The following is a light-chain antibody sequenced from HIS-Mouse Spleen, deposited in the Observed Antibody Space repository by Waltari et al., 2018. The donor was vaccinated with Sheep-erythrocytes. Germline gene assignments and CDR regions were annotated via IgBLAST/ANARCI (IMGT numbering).Light chain of an antibody. CDR1: SSNIGSNY. CDR3: AAWDDSLSGPV. V-gene: IGLV1-47*01. CDR2: RNN. Sequence: QSVLTQPPSASGTPGQRVTISCSGSSSNIGSNYVYWYQQLPRTAPKHLIYRNNQRPSGVPDRFSGSKSGTSSSLAISGLGSEDDADYYCAAWDDSLSGPVFGGGTKLTVL. J-gene: IGLJ3*02.